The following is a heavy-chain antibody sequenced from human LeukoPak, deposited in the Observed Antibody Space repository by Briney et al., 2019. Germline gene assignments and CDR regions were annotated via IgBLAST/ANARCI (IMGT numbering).Heavy chain of an antibody. CDR3: ARDRSGDHFDY. CDR2: IYYSGST. J-gene: IGHJ4*02. V-gene: IGHV4-59*01. D-gene: IGHD2-21*02. Sequence: KPSETLSLTCTVSGGSISTYYWSWIRQPPGKGLEWIGYIYYSGSTNYNPSLKSRVTISVDTPKNQFSLKLSSVTAADTAVYYCARDRSGDHFDYWGQGTLVTVSS. CDR1: GGSISTYY.